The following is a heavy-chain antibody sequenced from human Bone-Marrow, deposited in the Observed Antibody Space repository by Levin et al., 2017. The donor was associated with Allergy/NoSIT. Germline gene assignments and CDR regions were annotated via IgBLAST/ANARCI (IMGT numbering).Heavy chain of an antibody. CDR1: GGSFSGYY. V-gene: IGHV4-34*01. Sequence: SETLSLTCAVYGGSFSGYYWSWIRQPPGKGLEWIGEINHSGSTNYNPSLKSRVTISVDTSKNQFSLKRSCVTAADTAVYYCARGRGRSSGWSYKGTLDYWGQGTLVTVSS. CDR2: INHSGST. D-gene: IGHD6-19*01. J-gene: IGHJ4*02. CDR3: ARGRGRSSGWSYKGTLDY.